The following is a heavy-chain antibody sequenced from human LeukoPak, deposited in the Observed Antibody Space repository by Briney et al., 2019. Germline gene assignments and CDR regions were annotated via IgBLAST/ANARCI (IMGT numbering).Heavy chain of an antibody. CDR1: GFTFNHYA. CDR2: ISFDGTNK. D-gene: IGHD3-22*01. CDR3: AKGGYYERPWYFDY. J-gene: IGHJ4*02. Sequence: GGSLRLSCAASGFTFNHYAMHWVRQAPGKGLEWVAVISFDGTNKFYADSVKGRFTISRDNSKNAPYLQMNSLRAEDTAVYYCAKGGYYERPWYFDYWGQGTLVTVSS. V-gene: IGHV3-30*18.